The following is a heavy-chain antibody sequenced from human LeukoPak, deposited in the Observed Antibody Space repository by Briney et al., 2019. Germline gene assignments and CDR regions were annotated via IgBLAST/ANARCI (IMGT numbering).Heavy chain of an antibody. J-gene: IGHJ4*02. CDR1: GGTFSSNT. CDR3: ARVLSGSYGDNYFDY. Sequence: AASVKVSCKASGGTFSSNTISWVRQAPGQGLEWMGGIIPIFGTANYAQKFQGRVTITADKSTSTAYMELSSLRSEDTAVYYCARVLSGSYGDNYFDYWGQGTLVTVSS. CDR2: IIPIFGTA. D-gene: IGHD1-26*01. V-gene: IGHV1-69*06.